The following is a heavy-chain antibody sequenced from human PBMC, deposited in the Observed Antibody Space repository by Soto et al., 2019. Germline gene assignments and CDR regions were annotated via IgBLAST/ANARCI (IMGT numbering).Heavy chain of an antibody. D-gene: IGHD1-20*01. CDR2: ISVSDAFI. J-gene: IGHJ4*02. V-gene: IGHV3-23*01. CDR1: GFNVGAFA. Sequence: GGSLRLSCAASGFNVGAFAVNWVRQAPGKGLEWVSGISVSDAFIYFADSVRGRFSISSDASENILYLHMNSLRVDDTALYYCTRETVAGITGLDYWGPGTLVTV. CDR3: TRETVAGITGLDY.